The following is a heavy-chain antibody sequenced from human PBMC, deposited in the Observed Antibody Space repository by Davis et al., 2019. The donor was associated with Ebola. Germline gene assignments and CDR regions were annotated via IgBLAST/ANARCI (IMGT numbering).Heavy chain of an antibody. CDR3: ARAGYAYYYYGMDV. J-gene: IGHJ6*02. D-gene: IGHD1-1*01. CDR1: GGSISSSNW. CDR2: IYHSGST. V-gene: IGHV4-4*02. Sequence: MPGGSLRLSCAVPGGSISSSNWWSWVRQPPGKGLEWIGEIYHSGSTNYNPSLKSRVTISVDKSKNQFPLKLSSVTAADTAVYYCARAGYAYYYYGMDVWGQGTTVTVSS.